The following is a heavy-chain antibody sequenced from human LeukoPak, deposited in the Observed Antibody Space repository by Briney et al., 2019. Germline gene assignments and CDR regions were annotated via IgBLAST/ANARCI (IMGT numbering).Heavy chain of an antibody. CDR1: GFTVSSNY. J-gene: IGHJ4*02. CDR3: ARDSPGGYGGFFDY. CDR2: IYSGGST. Sequence: GGSLRLSCAASGFTVSSNYMSWVRQAPGEGLEWVSVIYSGGSTYYADCVKGRFTISRDNSKNTLYLQMNSLRAEDTAVYYCARDSPGGYGGFFDYWGQGTLVTVSS. V-gene: IGHV3-53*01. D-gene: IGHD3-3*01.